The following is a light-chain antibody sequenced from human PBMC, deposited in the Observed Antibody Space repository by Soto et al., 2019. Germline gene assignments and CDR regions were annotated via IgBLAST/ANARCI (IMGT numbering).Light chain of an antibody. CDR1: SSDVGGYNY. CDR3: SSYAGSNNF. CDR2: EVT. V-gene: IGLV2-8*01. Sequence: QSALTQPPSASGSPGQLVTISCTGTSSDVGGYNYVSWYQQHPGKAPKLMIYEVTKRPSGVPDRFSGSKSGNTASLTVSGLQADDEADYYCSSYAGSNNFFGGGTKLTVL. J-gene: IGLJ2*01.